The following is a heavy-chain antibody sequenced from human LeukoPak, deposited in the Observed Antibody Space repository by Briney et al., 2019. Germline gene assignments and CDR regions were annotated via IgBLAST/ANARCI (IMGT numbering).Heavy chain of an antibody. CDR2: INSDGSST. CDR3: ARGGVDTAMDTTSLLDY. CDR1: GFTFSSYW. V-gene: IGHV3-74*01. D-gene: IGHD5-18*01. J-gene: IGHJ4*02. Sequence: GGSLRLSCAASGFTFSSYWMHWVRQAPGKGLVWVSRINSDGSSTSYADSVKGRFTISRDNAKNTLYLQMNSLRAEDTAVYYCARGGVDTAMDTTSLLDYWGQGTLVTVSS.